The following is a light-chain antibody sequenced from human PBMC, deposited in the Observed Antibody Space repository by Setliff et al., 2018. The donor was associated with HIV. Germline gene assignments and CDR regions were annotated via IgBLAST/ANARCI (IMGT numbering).Light chain of an antibody. CDR3: STYAGSRIVV. CDR2: EVT. Sequence: QSALAQPASVSGSPGQSITTSCTVTSSDVGSFNLVSWYQQHPGKAPKLIIFEVTKRPSGVSDRFSGSKSGNTASLTISGLQTEDEAVYYCSTYAGSRIVVFGGGTK. CDR1: SSDVGSFNL. J-gene: IGLJ2*01. V-gene: IGLV2-23*02.